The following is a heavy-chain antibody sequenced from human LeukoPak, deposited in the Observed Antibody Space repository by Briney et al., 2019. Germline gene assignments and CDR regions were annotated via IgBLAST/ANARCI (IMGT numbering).Heavy chain of an antibody. J-gene: IGHJ4*02. CDR2: IYTSGST. CDR3: ARSANDYSNYGSFDH. D-gene: IGHD4-11*01. V-gene: IGHV4-4*07. CDR1: GGSISSYY. Sequence: SETLSLTCTVSGGSISSYYWSWIRQPAGKGLEWIGRIYTSGSTNYNPSLKSRVTMSVDTSKNQFSLKLSSVTAAGTAVYYCARSANDYSNYGSFDHWGQGTLVTVSS.